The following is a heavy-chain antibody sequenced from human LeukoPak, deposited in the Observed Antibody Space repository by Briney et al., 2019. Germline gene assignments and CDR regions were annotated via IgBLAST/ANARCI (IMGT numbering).Heavy chain of an antibody. Sequence: VSVKVSCKASGYSFTTYGFSWVRQAPAQGLEWMGWISVHNGKTNYAQSLQDRVTMSTDTSTSTVYMELRSLRSDDTAVYYCARETEVAGTFDYWGQGTLVTVSS. D-gene: IGHD6-19*01. V-gene: IGHV1-18*04. CDR2: ISVHNGKT. CDR3: ARETEVAGTFDY. CDR1: GYSFTTYG. J-gene: IGHJ4*02.